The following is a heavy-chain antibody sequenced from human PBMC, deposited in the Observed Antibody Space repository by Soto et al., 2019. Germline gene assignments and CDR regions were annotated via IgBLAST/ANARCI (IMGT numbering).Heavy chain of an antibody. CDR3: VRSFTWYSEADY. V-gene: IGHV3-23*04. Sequence: EVQLVESGGGLVQPGGSLTLSCAASGFSYNSYALSWVRQAPGKGLEWVSSISGGGGDTSYADSVRGRFTISRDNSKNTLYLLMNSLRADDAAVYYCVRSFTWYSEADYWGQGTLVTVSS. CDR1: GFSYNSYA. J-gene: IGHJ4*02. CDR2: ISGGGGDT. D-gene: IGHD6-13*01.